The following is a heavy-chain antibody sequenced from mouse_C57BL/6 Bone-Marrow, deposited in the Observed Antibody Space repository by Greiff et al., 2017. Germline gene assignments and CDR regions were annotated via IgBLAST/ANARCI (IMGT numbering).Heavy chain of an antibody. D-gene: IGHD1-1*01. J-gene: IGHJ4*01. V-gene: IGHV1-54*01. CDR1: GYAFTNYL. Sequence: QVQLQQSGAELVRPGTSVKVSCKASGYAFTNYLIEWVKQRPGQGLEWIGVINPGSGGTNYNEKFKGKATLTADKSSSTAYMQLSSLTSEDSAVYFCARDYYGSSLWAMDYWGQGTSVTVSS. CDR3: ARDYYGSSLWAMDY. CDR2: INPGSGGT.